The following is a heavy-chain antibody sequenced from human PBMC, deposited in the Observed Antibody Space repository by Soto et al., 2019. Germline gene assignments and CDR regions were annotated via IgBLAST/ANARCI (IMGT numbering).Heavy chain of an antibody. CDR3: ARDEGSGWFYFDS. D-gene: IGHD6-19*01. V-gene: IGHV1-46*01. J-gene: IGHJ4*02. CDR2: IYPSDGST. Sequence: QVQLVQSGGEVKKPGASVKVSCKASGYTFTSNHMHWVRQAPGQGLEWMGIIYPSDGSTNYAQKLQGRVTITRATAPSTVYRELSSLRSDDTAVYHCARDEGSGWFYFDSWGQGPLITVSS. CDR1: GYTFTSNH.